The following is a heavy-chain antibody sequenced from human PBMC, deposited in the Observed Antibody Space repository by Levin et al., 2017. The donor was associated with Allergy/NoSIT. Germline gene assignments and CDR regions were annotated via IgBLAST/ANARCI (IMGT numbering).Heavy chain of an antibody. CDR3: AHVSGSGSWWGLYYFDY. J-gene: IGHJ4*02. V-gene: IGHV2-5*02. CDR1: GFSLSTSGVG. Sequence: SGPTLVKPTQTLTLTCTFSGFSLSTSGVGVAWIRQPPGKALEWLALIFWDDDKRFSPSLKSRLTITKDTSKNQVVLTMTNMDPVDTATYYCAHVSGSGSWWGLYYFDYWGQGTLVTVSS. CDR2: IFWDDDK. D-gene: IGHD3-10*01.